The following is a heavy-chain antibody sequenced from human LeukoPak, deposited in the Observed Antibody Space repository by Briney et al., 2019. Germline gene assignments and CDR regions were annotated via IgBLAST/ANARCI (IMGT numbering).Heavy chain of an antibody. V-gene: IGHV3-9*01. CDR2: ISWNSGSI. CDR1: GFTFDDYA. Sequence: PGRSLRLSCAASGFTFDDYAMHWVRQAPGKGLEWVSGISWNSGSIGYADSVKGRFTISRDNAKNSLYLQMNSLRAEDTALYYCAKSGSGWFAEIDYWGQGTLVTVSS. J-gene: IGHJ4*02. CDR3: AKSGSGWFAEIDY. D-gene: IGHD6-19*01.